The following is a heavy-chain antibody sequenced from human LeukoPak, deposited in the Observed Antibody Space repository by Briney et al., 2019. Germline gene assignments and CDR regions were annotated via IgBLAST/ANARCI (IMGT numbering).Heavy chain of an antibody. Sequence: PGGSLRLSCAASGFTFSSYAMSWVRQAPGKGLEWVSVISGSGGITYYADSVKGRFTISRDNSKNTLYLQMNSLRAEDTAKYYCAKYRMPTTPQLDYWGQGTLVTVSS. CDR3: AKYRMPTTPQLDY. CDR2: ISGSGGIT. V-gene: IGHV3-23*01. D-gene: IGHD5-12*01. CDR1: GFTFSSYA. J-gene: IGHJ4*02.